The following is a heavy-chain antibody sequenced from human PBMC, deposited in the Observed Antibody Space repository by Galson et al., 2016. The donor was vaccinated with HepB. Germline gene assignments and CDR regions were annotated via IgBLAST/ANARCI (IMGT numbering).Heavy chain of an antibody. J-gene: IGHJ4*02. CDR2: IHYSGSI. CDR3: ARPRDYGFDD. V-gene: IGHV4-39*01. Sequence: SETLSLTCSVSGGSISSSAYWGWNRQPPGKGLEWIANIHYSGSIDYKSSLTSRVTISLDKFKNQFSLKLNAVTAADTAFSYCARPRDYGFDDWGQGTLVTV. D-gene: IGHD4-17*01. CDR1: GGSISSSAY.